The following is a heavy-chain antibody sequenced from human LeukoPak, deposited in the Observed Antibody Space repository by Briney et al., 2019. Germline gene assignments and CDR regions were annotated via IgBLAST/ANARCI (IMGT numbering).Heavy chain of an antibody. V-gene: IGHV3-23*01. D-gene: IGHD2-21*02. CDR2: ISGSGGST. CDR1: GFTFSSYA. CDR3: AKNLHIVVVTAISWFDY. J-gene: IGHJ4*02. Sequence: GGSLRLSCGASGFTFSSYAMSWVLQAPGKGLEWISAISGSGGSTYYADSVKGRSTISRDNSKNTLYLQMNSLRAEDTAVYYCAKNLHIVVVTAISWFDYWGQGTLVTVSS.